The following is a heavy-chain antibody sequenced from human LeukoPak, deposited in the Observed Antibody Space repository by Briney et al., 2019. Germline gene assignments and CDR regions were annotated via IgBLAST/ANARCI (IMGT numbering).Heavy chain of an antibody. CDR3: ARDAARVVPAAINWFDP. Sequence: ASVKVSCTASGYTFTSYAMNWVRQAPGQGLGWMGWINTNTGNPTYAQGFTGRFVFSLDTSVSTAYLQISSLKAGDTAVYYCARDAARVVPAAINWFDPWGQGTLVTVSS. CDR1: GYTFTSYA. J-gene: IGHJ5*02. V-gene: IGHV7-4-1*02. D-gene: IGHD2-2*01. CDR2: INTNTGNP.